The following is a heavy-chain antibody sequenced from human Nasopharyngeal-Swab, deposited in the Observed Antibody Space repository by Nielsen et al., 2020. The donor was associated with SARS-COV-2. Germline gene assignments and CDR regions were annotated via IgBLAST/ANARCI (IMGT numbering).Heavy chain of an antibody. J-gene: IGHJ6*02. CDR2: IIPIFGTA. CDR3: ARRPYRRSSGDYYYGMDV. CDR1: GGTFSSYA. Sequence: SVKVSCKASGGTFSSYAISWVRQAPGQGLEWMGGIIPIFGTANYAQKFQGRVTITADESTSTAYMELSSLRSEDTAVYYCARRPYRRSSGDYYYGMDVWGQGTTVTVSS. V-gene: IGHV1-69*13. D-gene: IGHD6-6*01.